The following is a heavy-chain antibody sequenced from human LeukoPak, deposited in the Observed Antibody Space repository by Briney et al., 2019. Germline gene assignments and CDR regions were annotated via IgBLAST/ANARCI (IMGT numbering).Heavy chain of an antibody. CDR1: GFTFSTNS. CDR3: ARFRGT. J-gene: IGHJ4*02. CDR2: INPDGDAT. Sequence: GGSLRLSCTTSGFTFSTNSMNWVRQAPGKGLEWVSYINPDGDATYYADSVKGRFTISRDNAKNSLYLQMNSLRAEDTALYYCARFRGTWGQGTLVTVSS. D-gene: IGHD3-16*01. V-gene: IGHV3-48*04.